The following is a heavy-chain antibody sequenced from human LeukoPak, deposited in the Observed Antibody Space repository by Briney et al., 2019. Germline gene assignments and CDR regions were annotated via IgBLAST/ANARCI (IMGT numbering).Heavy chain of an antibody. D-gene: IGHD2-2*02. CDR3: ARGPARYCSSTSCYNFDY. Sequence: SSETLSLTCTVSGASIRNYYWSWIRQPPGKGLEWIGYIYYSGSTNYNPSLKSRVTISVDTSKNQFSLKLSSVTAADTAVYYCARGPARYCSSTSCYNFDYWGQGTLVTVSS. J-gene: IGHJ4*02. V-gene: IGHV4-59*01. CDR2: IYYSGST. CDR1: GASIRNYY.